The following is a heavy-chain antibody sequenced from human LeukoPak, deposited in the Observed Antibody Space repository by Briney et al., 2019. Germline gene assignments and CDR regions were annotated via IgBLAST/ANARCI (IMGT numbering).Heavy chain of an antibody. CDR1: GYTFTSYG. D-gene: IGHD4-23*01. CDR2: ISAYNGNT. Sequence: EASVKVSCKASGYTFTSYGISWVRQAPGQGLEWMGWISAYNGNTNYAQKLQGRVTMTTDTSTSTAYMELRSLRSDDTAVYYCARDLRPGRIDGGNLDYWGQGTLVTVSS. V-gene: IGHV1-18*01. J-gene: IGHJ4*02. CDR3: ARDLRPGRIDGGNLDY.